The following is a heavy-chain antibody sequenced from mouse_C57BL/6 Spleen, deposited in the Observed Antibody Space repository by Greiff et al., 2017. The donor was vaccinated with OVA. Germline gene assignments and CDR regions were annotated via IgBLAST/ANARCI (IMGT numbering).Heavy chain of an antibody. D-gene: IGHD1-1*01. V-gene: IGHV1-72*01. CDR3: ARGILRGAGWYFDV. J-gene: IGHJ1*03. CDR2: IDPNSGGT. CDR1: GFTFTSYW. Sequence: QVQLQQPGAELVKPGASVKLSCKASGFTFTSYWMHWVKQRPGRGLEWLGRIDPNSGGTKYNEKFKSKATLTVDKPSSTAYMQLSSLTSEDSAVYYCARGILRGAGWYFDVWGTGTTVTVSS.